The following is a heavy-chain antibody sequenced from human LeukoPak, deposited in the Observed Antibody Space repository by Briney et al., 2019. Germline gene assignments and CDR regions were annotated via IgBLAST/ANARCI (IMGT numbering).Heavy chain of an antibody. CDR3: ARVRFGRWFGEYNFDY. Sequence: GGSLRLSCAASDFSFTNYAMSWVRQAPGKGLEWVSAVSNRGASTYYADSVKGRFTISRDNSKNTLYLQMNSLRAEDTAVYYCARVRFGRWFGEYNFDYWGQGTLVTVSS. CDR2: VSNRGAST. CDR1: DFSFTNYA. D-gene: IGHD3-10*01. V-gene: IGHV3-23*01. J-gene: IGHJ4*02.